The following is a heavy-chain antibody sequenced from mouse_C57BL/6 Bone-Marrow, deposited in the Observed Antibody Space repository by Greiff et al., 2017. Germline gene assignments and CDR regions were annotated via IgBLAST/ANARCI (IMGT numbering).Heavy chain of an antibody. D-gene: IGHD1-1*01. J-gene: IGHJ2*01. CDR1: GYTFTSYW. Sequence: QVQLQQPGAELVKPGASVKLSCKASGYTFTSYWMQWVKQRPGRGLEWIGNIYPSDSETHYNQKFKDKATLTVDKSSSTAYMQLSSLTSEDSAVYYCARGDYGSGFDYWGQGTTLTVSS. V-gene: IGHV1-61*01. CDR3: ARGDYGSGFDY. CDR2: IYPSDSET.